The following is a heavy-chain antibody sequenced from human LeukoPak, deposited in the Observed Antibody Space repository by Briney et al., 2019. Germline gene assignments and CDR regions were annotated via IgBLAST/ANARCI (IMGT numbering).Heavy chain of an antibody. CDR1: GFTFSSYG. V-gene: IGHV3-30*18. J-gene: IGHJ4*02. CDR2: ISSDGNNK. CDR3: AKGNDIGGYYYPHFDY. Sequence: PGGSLRLSCAASGFTFSSYGMHWVRQAPGKGLEWVAVISSDGNNKNYVDSVKGRFTFSRDNSKNTLYLQMNSLRAEDTAVYYCAKGNDIGGYYYPHFDYWGQGILVTVSS. D-gene: IGHD3-22*01.